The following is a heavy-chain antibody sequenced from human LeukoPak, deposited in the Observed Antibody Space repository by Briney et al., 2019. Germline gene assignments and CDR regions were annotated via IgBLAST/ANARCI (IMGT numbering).Heavy chain of an antibody. CDR3: SRGHYGPDY. CDR2: IQRDGSSP. CDR1: GFXFSSYF. D-gene: IGHD3-16*01. V-gene: IGHV3-74*01. J-gene: IGHJ4*02. Sequence: GGSLRLYCAASGFXFSSYFIHLVRQAQGKGLEWVSGIQRDGSSPTYADSVKGRFTISRDNAKGSVYLQMNILRAEDTAVYYCSRGHYGPDYWGQGTLVTVSS.